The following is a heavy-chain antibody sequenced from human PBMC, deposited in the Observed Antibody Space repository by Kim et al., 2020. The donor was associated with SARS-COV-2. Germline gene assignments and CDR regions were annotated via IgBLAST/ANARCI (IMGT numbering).Heavy chain of an antibody. CDR2: IIPILGIA. CDR3: ATIMGGSLGWFDP. D-gene: IGHD2-8*01. CDR1: GGTFSSYA. Sequence: SVKVSCKASGGTFSSYAISWVRQAPGQGLEWMGRIIPILGIANYAQKFQGRVTITADKSTSTAYMELSSLRSEDTAVYYCATIMGGSLGWFDPWGQGTLVTVSS. J-gene: IGHJ5*02. V-gene: IGHV1-69*04.